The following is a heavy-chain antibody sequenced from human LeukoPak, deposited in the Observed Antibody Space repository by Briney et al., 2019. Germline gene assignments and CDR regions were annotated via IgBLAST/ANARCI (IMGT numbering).Heavy chain of an antibody. CDR1: GGSISSGDYY. CDR2: IYYSGST. Sequence: SETLSLTCTVSGGSISSGDYYWSWIRQPTGKGLEWIGYIYYSGSTYYNPSLKSRVTISVDTSKNQFSLKLSSVTAADTAVYYCAREGLGDGYNFIDYWGQGTLVTVSS. V-gene: IGHV4-30-4*01. D-gene: IGHD5-24*01. CDR3: AREGLGDGYNFIDY. J-gene: IGHJ4*02.